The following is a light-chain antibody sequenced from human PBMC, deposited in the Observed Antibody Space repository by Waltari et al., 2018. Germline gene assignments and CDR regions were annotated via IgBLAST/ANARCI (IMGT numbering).Light chain of an antibody. CDR3: CSYVDTTSWL. V-gene: IGLV2-23*02. CDR2: DVS. CDR1: SSDIGNYNF. Sequence: QSALTQPASVSGSPGQSITISCTGTSSDIGNYNFVSWYQHQPGQAPKLVIYDVSARPSVVSNRFSCSKSGNTASLTISGLQPEDEADYYCCSYVDTTSWLFGGGTKLTVL. J-gene: IGLJ3*02.